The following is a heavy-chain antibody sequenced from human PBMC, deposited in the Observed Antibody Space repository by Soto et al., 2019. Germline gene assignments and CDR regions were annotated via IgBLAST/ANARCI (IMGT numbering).Heavy chain of an antibody. CDR1: GGSFSGYY. J-gene: IGHJ4*02. CDR3: ARVWYSGYDIFDY. V-gene: IGHV4-34*01. Sequence: SETLSLTCAVYGGSFSGYYWSWIRQPPGKGLEWIGEINHSGSTNYNPSLKSRVTISVDTSKNQFSLKLSSVTAADTAVYYCARVWYSGYDIFDYWGQGTLVTVSS. CDR2: INHSGST. D-gene: IGHD5-12*01.